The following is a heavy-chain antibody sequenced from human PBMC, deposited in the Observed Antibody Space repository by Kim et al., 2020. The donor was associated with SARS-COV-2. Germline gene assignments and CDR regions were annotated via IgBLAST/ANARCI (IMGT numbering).Heavy chain of an antibody. D-gene: IGHD3-10*01. Sequence: GGSLRLSCAASGVSVSTDYLSWVRQAPGKGLEWVSHIYRGGDTFYADSVKGRFTISRDISKNKVYLQMNSLKAEDTAVYYCVRYGSGGIRGGQDYWGLGT. CDR3: VRYGSGGIRGGQDY. J-gene: IGHJ4*02. V-gene: IGHV3-53*05. CDR1: GVSVSTDY. CDR2: IYRGGDT.